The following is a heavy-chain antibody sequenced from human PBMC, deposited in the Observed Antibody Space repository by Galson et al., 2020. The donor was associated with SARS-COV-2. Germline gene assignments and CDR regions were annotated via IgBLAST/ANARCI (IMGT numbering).Heavy chain of an antibody. Sequence: GGSLRLSCAASGFTFNRDGRSGMDWVRQAPGKGLEWVAFIPYNGREAHYADSVKGRFTISRDDSKNTLYLQMSSLTSEDTAVYYCARGVDYSFDVWGKGTTVTVSS. J-gene: IGHJ6*04. CDR1: GFTFNRDG. CDR3: ARGVDYSFDV. D-gene: IGHD5-12*01. CDR2: IPYNGREA. V-gene: IGHV3-30*02.